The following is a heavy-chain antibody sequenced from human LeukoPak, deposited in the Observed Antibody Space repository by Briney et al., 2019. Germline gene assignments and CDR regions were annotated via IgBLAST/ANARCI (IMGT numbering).Heavy chain of an antibody. J-gene: IGHJ4*02. D-gene: IGHD3-22*01. V-gene: IGHV3-7*01. CDR3: ARDSSGYQ. CDR1: GFTFSTYW. Sequence: GGSLRLSCAASGFTFSTYWMSWVRQAPGKGLEWVANIKEGGSEKYYGDSVKGRFTISRDNAKNTLYLEMNSLRVEDTAVYYCARDSSGYQWGQGTLVTVSS. CDR2: IKEGGSEK.